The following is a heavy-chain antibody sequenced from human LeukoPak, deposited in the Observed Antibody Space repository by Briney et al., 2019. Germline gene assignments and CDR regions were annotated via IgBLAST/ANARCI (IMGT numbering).Heavy chain of an antibody. CDR3: ARGTPSSPRGYSYGYFDY. CDR1: GGTFSSYA. CDR2: IIPILGIA. V-gene: IGHV1-69*04. J-gene: IGHJ4*02. D-gene: IGHD5-18*01. Sequence: SVKVSCKASGGTFSSYAISWVRQAPGQGLEWMGRIIPILGIANYAQKFQGRVTITADKSTSTAYMELSSLRSEDTAVYYCARGTPSSPRGYSYGYFDYWGQETLVTVSS.